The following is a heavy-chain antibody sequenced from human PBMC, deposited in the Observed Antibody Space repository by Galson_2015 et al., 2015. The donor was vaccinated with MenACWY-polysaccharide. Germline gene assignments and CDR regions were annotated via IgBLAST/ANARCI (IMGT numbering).Heavy chain of an antibody. V-gene: IGHV3-23*01. J-gene: IGHJ4*02. CDR3: AKATCGSTSCYGFDH. D-gene: IGHD2-2*01. CDR2: ISASGGTT. Sequence: RLSCAASGFTFSSYAISWVRQAPGQGLEWVSTISASGGTTHYADAVKGRFVISRDASKSTLYLQLNSLRAEDTATYYCAKATCGSTSCYGFDHWGQGTPVTVSS. CDR1: GFTFSSYA.